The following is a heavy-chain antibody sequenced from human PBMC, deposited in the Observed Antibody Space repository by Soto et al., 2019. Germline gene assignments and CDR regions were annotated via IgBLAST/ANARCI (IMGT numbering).Heavy chain of an antibody. CDR2: ISGSGGST. CDR1: GFTFSSYA. CDR3: AKDAYYYDSSGYYTGLIFDY. J-gene: IGHJ4*02. Sequence: GGSLRLSCAASGFTFSSYAMSWVRQAPGKGLEWVSAISGSGGSTYYADSVKGRFTISRDNSKNTLYLQMNSLRAEDAAVYYCAKDAYYYDSSGYYTGLIFDYWGQGTLVTVSS. D-gene: IGHD3-22*01. V-gene: IGHV3-23*01.